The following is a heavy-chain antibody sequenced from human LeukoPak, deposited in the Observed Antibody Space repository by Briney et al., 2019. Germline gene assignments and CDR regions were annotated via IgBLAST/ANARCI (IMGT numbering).Heavy chain of an antibody. CDR2: IWYDGSNK. D-gene: IGHD3-10*01. CDR3: ARAMGSGSYCYYYGMDV. CDR1: GLTFSSYG. J-gene: IGHJ6*04. V-gene: IGHV3-33*01. Sequence: PGGSLRLSCAASGLTFSSYGMHWVRQAPGKGLEWVAVIWYDGSNKYYADSVKGRFTISRDNSKNTLYLQMNSLRAEDTAVYYCARAMGSGSYCYYYGMDVWGKGTTVTVSS.